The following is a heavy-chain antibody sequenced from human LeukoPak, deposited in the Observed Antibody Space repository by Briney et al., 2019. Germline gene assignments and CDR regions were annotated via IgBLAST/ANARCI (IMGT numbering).Heavy chain of an antibody. Sequence: GGSLRLSCIASGFSFSGHWMHWARQLPGKGLEWVAVISYDGSNKYYADSVKGRFTISRDNSKNTLYLQMNSLRAEDTAVYYCARGLVPLAVAEGDYWGQGTLVTVSS. J-gene: IGHJ4*02. CDR2: ISYDGSNK. D-gene: IGHD6-19*01. CDR3: ARGLVPLAVAEGDY. CDR1: GFSFSGHW. V-gene: IGHV3-30-3*01.